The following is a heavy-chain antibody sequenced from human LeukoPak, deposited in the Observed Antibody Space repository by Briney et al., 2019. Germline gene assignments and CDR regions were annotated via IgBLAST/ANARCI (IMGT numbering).Heavy chain of an antibody. CDR2: ISSSSSYI. CDR1: GLTFSSYS. V-gene: IGHV3-21*01. CDR3: ARDQDTRGRTYYDFWSGYYTGIYYYYCMDV. D-gene: IGHD3-3*01. J-gene: IGHJ6*03. Sequence: KAGGSLRLSCAASGLTFSSYSMNWVRQAPGKGLEWVSSISSSSSYIYYADSVKGRFTISRDNAKNSLYLQMNSLRAEDTAVYYCARDQDTRGRTYYDFWSGYYTGIYYYYCMDVWGKGTTVTVSS.